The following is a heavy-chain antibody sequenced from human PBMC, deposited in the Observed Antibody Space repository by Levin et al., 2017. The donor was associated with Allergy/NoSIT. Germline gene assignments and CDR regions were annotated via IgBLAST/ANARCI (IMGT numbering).Heavy chain of an antibody. D-gene: IGHD3-22*01. Sequence: SETLSLTCTVSGGSISSGGYYWNWIRQYPGKGLEWIGYLFYSGNMYYNPSLKGRVSMSVDTSKNQFFLNLTSVTAADTAVYYCARDPFDYHTTGHYLASRIFDSWGLGTMVSVSS. V-gene: IGHV4-31*03. CDR3: ARDPFDYHTTGHYLASRIFDS. CDR1: GGSISSGGYY. J-gene: IGHJ4*02. CDR2: LFYSGNM.